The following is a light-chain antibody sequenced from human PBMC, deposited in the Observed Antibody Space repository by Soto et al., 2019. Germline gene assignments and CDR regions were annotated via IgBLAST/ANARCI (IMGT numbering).Light chain of an antibody. Sequence: QSALTQPASVSGSPGQSITICCTGTSSDVGSYNYVSWYQQHPGKAPKLMIYDVTSRPSGVSNRFSGSKSGHTASLTISGLHAEDEADYYCSSYTSTSTLGVLFGGGTKLTVL. V-gene: IGLV2-14*03. CDR1: SSDVGSYNY. CDR3: SSYTSTSTLGVL. CDR2: DVT. J-gene: IGLJ2*01.